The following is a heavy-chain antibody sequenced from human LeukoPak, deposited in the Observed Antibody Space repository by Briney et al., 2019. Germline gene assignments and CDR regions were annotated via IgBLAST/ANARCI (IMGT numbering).Heavy chain of an antibody. V-gene: IGHV4-59*08. CDR3: ARLRSFYGSGSYYRPDAFDI. CDR2: IYYSGST. CDR1: GGSISSYY. Sequence: PSETLSLTCTVSGGSISSYYWSWIRQPPGKGLEWIGYIYYSGSTNYNPSLKSRVTISVDTSKNQFSLKLSSVTAADTAVYYCARLRSFYGSGSYYRPDAFDIWGQGTMVTVSS. J-gene: IGHJ3*02. D-gene: IGHD3-10*01.